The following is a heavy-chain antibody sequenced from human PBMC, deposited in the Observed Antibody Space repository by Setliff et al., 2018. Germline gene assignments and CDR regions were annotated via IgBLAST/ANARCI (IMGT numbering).Heavy chain of an antibody. Sequence: TLSLPCTVSGGSVKSHYWSWIRQTPEKGLEWIGFVFYSGDTRYNPSLKSRVTMSVDTSMNQFSLNLNSVTAADTAVYYCARDRTYYASGTYTRWFDYWGQGSLVTVSS. V-gene: IGHV4-59*02. D-gene: IGHD3-10*01. CDR1: GGSVKSHY. CDR3: ARDRTYYASGTYTRWFDY. CDR2: VFYSGDT. J-gene: IGHJ4*02.